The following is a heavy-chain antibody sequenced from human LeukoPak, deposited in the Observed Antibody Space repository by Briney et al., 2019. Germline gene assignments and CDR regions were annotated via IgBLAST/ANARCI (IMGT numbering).Heavy chain of an antibody. CDR1: GFTFSSYA. Sequence: EPGGSLRLSCAASGFTFSSYAMSWVRQAPGKGLEWVSAISGSGGSTYYADSVKGRFTISRDNSKNTLYLQMNGLRAEDTAVYYCAKDLFFSDSSSARGDYWGQETLVTVSS. CDR3: AKDLFFSDSSSARGDY. V-gene: IGHV3-23*01. CDR2: ISGSGGST. J-gene: IGHJ4*02. D-gene: IGHD6-6*01.